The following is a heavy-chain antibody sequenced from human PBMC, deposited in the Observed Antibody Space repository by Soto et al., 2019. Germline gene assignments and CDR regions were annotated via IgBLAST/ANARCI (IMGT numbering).Heavy chain of an antibody. Sequence: SGPTLVNPTQTLTLTCTFSGFSLSTSGVGVGWIRQPPGKALEWLALIYWNDDKRYSPSLKSRLIITKDTSKKQVVLTMTNMDPVDTATYYCAHSGSNYAYFEHWGQGTLVTVSS. D-gene: IGHD4-4*01. J-gene: IGHJ1*01. CDR3: AHSGSNYAYFEH. CDR2: IYWNDDK. V-gene: IGHV2-5*01. CDR1: GFSLSTSGVG.